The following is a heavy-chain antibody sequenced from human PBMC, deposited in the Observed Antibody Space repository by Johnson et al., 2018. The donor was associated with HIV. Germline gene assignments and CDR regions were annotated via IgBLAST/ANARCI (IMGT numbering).Heavy chain of an antibody. Sequence: QVQLVESGGGEVQPGRSLRLYCAVSEFTVTNYAMHWVRLAPGKGLQWVAVISYGGGKKYYGASVEGRFTISKDLSKNTLYLQMDSLRPEDTAVYYCARGRKDIEAADGLDNDAFDMWGQGTLVTVSS. V-gene: IGHV3-30*04. CDR3: ARGRKDIEAADGLDNDAFDM. CDR2: ISYGGGKK. J-gene: IGHJ3*02. D-gene: IGHD5-12*01. CDR1: EFTVTNYA.